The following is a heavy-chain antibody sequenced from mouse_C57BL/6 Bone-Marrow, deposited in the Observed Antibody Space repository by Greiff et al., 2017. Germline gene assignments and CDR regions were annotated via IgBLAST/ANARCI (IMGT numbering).Heavy chain of an antibody. V-gene: IGHV1-69*01. CDR1: GFTFTSYW. J-gene: IGHJ1*03. Sequence: QVQLQQPGAELVMPGASVKLSCKASGFTFTSYWMHWVKQRPGQGLEWIGEIDPSDSYTNYNQKFKGKSTLTVDKSSSTAYMQLSSLTSEDSAVYYCASRGYDYDWYFDVWGTGTTVTVSS. D-gene: IGHD2-4*01. CDR2: IDPSDSYT. CDR3: ASRGYDYDWYFDV.